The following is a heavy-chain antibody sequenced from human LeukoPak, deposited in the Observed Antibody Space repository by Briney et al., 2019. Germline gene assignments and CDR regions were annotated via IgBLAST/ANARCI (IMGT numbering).Heavy chain of an antibody. J-gene: IGHJ4*02. D-gene: IGHD6-19*01. CDR3: AKTTGGWPRFFDH. CDR2: VSHEGSSK. Sequence: GRSLRLSCEPHGFTFSNYGMHWVRQAPGKGLEWVAFVSHEGSSKFYAESVKGRFGISRDNSKSTTYLQMNGLRPDDTAVYYCAKTTGGWPRFFDHWGQGTLVAVSS. CDR1: GFTFSNYG. V-gene: IGHV3-30*18.